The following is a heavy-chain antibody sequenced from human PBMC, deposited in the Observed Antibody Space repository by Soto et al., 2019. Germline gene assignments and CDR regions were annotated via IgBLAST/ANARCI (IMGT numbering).Heavy chain of an antibody. D-gene: IGHD3-10*01. V-gene: IGHV3-30-3*01. Sequence: QVQLVESGGGVVQPGRSLRLSCAASGFTFSSYAMHWVRQAPGKGLEWVAVISYDGSNKYYADSVKGRFTISRDNSKNPLYLQMNSLRAEDTAVYYCARPTAITMALGYWGQGTLVTVSS. CDR3: ARPTAITMALGY. CDR1: GFTFSSYA. CDR2: ISYDGSNK. J-gene: IGHJ4*02.